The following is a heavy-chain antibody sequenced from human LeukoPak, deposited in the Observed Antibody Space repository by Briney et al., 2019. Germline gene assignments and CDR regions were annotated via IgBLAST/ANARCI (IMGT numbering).Heavy chain of an antibody. CDR1: GYTFTGYY. CDR3: TRGSSGRRDN. J-gene: IGHJ4*02. D-gene: IGHD6-19*01. Sequence: GASVKVSCKASGYTFTGYYMHWVRQAPGQGLECMGWINPNSGATNYAQKFQGRVTMTRDTSISTAYMELSNLTSEDTAIYYCTRGSSGRRDNWGQGTLVTVSA. V-gene: IGHV1-2*02. CDR2: INPNSGAT.